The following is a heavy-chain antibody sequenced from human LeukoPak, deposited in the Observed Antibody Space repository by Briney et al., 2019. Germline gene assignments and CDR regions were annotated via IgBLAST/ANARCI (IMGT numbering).Heavy chain of an antibody. CDR3: TRDIRFLEWLFKPYYYYMDV. J-gene: IGHJ6*03. V-gene: IGHV3-49*03. CDR2: IRSKAYGETT. CDR1: GFTFGDYA. D-gene: IGHD3-3*01. Sequence: PGGSLRLSCTASGFTFGDYAMSWFRQAPGKGLEWVGFIRSKAYGETTEYAASVKGRFTISRDDSKSIAYLQMNNLKTEDTAVYYCTRDIRFLEWLFKPYYYYMDVWGKGTTVTVSS.